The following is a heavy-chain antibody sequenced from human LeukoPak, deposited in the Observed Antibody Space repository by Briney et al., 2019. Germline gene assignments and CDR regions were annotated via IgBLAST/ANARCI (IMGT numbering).Heavy chain of an antibody. CDR2: ISYSGNT. CDR3: ARIRDSSGYYLGAFDV. V-gene: IGHV4-59*12. CDR1: GGSIRSYY. J-gene: IGHJ3*01. Sequence: PSETLSLTCIVSGGSIRSYYWSWIRQTPGKGLEWIGYISYSGNTTYNPSLKSRVTMSVDTSKNQFSLKLTSVTAADTAVYSCARIRDSSGYYLGAFDVWGQGTMVTVSS. D-gene: IGHD3-22*01.